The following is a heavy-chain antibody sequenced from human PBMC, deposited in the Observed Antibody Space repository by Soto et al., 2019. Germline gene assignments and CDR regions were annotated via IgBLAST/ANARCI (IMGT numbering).Heavy chain of an antibody. CDR3: ARDNLDSSASVMGYYYYGMDV. D-gene: IGHD6-6*01. CDR2: IYYSGST. Sequence: PSETLSLTCTVSGGSISSGDYYWSWIRQPPGKGLEWIGYIYYSGSTYYNPSLKSRVTISVDTSKNQFSLKLSSVTAADTAVYYCARDNLDSSASVMGYYYYGMDVWGQGTTVTVSS. V-gene: IGHV4-30-4*01. CDR1: GGSISSGDYY. J-gene: IGHJ6*01.